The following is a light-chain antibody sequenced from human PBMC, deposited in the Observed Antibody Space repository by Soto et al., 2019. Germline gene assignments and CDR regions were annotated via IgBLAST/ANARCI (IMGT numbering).Light chain of an antibody. Sequence: DIQMTQSPSSLSASGGDRVTITCRASRSIGRDLNWFQQKPGKAPKLLIFSVSNLQTGVPSRFSGSGSGTDFTLIISSLQPEDFATYYCQQSYMTPYTFGQGTKLEIK. CDR3: QQSYMTPYT. CDR2: SVS. V-gene: IGKV1-39*01. CDR1: RSIGRD. J-gene: IGKJ2*01.